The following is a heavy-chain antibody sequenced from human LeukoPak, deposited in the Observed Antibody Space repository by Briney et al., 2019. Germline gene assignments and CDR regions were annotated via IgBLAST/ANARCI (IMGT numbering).Heavy chain of an antibody. D-gene: IGHD1-26*01. CDR2: ISGSGGST. J-gene: IGHJ3*02. CDR3: AKPGKYSGSYLVYAFDI. CDR1: GFTFSSYA. V-gene: IGHV3-23*01. Sequence: GGSLRLSCAASGFTFSSYAMSWVRQAPGKGLEWVSAISGSGGSTYYADSVKGRFTISRDNSKNTLYLQMNSLRAEDTAVYYCAKPGKYSGSYLVYAFDIWGQGTMVTVSS.